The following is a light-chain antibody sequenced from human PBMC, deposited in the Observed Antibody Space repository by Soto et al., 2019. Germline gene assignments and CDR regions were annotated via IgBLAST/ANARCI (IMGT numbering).Light chain of an antibody. V-gene: IGLV2-18*01. CDR2: EVS. Sequence: QSALTQPPSVSGSPGQSVTISCTGTSSDVGSYNRVSWYQQPPGTAPKLMIYEVSNRPSGVPDRVSGSKSGNTASLTISGLQAEDEADYYCSLYTSSSTFDYVFGTGTKVTVL. CDR3: SLYTSSSTFDYV. J-gene: IGLJ1*01. CDR1: SSDVGSYNR.